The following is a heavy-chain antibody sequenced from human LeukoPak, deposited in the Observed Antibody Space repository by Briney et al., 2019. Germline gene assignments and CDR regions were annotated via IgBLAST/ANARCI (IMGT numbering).Heavy chain of an antibody. J-gene: IGHJ6*03. CDR3: AKSNQVGETRQWFGELLSGYYYYMDV. D-gene: IGHD3-10*01. CDR1: GFTFSSYG. Sequence: PGGSLRLSCAASGFTFSSYGVSWVRQAPGEGLEWVSAISGSGGSTYYPCSVEGRFTTSRDNSKNTLYLQMNSLRAEDTAVYYCAKSNQVGETRQWFGELLSGYYYYMDVWGKGTTVTISS. V-gene: IGHV3-23*01. CDR2: ISGSGGST.